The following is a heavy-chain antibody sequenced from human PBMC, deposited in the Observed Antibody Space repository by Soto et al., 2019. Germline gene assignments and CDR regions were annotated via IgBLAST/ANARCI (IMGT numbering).Heavy chain of an antibody. J-gene: IGHJ6*02. CDR2: IDPDSGDT. CDR1: RYTFTGYY. CDR3: ARSHSAYYYYGMDA. Sequence: VQSGTEMKTPGASVKVTCKTSRYTFTGYYMHWVRQAPGRGLEWMGWIDPDSGDTNYVQKFQGRVTMTRDTSSATAYLEVSGLRRDDTAIYYCARSHSAYYYYGMDAWGQGTAVGVSS. V-gene: IGHV1-2*02.